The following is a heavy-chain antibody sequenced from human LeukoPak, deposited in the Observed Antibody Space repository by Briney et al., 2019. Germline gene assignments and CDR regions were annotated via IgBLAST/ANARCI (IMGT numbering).Heavy chain of an antibody. D-gene: IGHD3-16*01. J-gene: IGHJ5*02. CDR3: AKDDNYIRFLS. V-gene: IGHV3-23*01. Sequence: GGSLRLSCAASGFTFSSYVMHWVRQAPGEGLEWVSGISGSGGNTYYADSVKGRFTISRDNSKNTLYLQINSLRAEDTAVYYCAKDDNYIRFLSWGQGTLVTVSS. CDR1: GFTFSSYV. CDR2: ISGSGGNT.